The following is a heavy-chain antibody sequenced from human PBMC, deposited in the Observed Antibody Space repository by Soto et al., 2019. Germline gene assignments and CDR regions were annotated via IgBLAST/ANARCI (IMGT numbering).Heavy chain of an antibody. D-gene: IGHD5-12*01. Sequence: APETLSLTCTVSGGSVSSGAYYWSWIRQRPGKGLEWIGYIYYSGSTYYSPSLKSRLSISLDTSKNQFSLRLSSVTAADTAMYYCARARLRAVYAFDIWGQGTMVTVSS. J-gene: IGHJ3*02. CDR2: IYYSGST. V-gene: IGHV4-31*03. CDR3: ARARLRAVYAFDI. CDR1: GGSVSSGAYY.